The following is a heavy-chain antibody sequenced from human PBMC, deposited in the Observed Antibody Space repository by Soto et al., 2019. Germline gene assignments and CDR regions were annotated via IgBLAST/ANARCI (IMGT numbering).Heavy chain of an antibody. CDR1: GYSISNGYY. D-gene: IGHD5-18*01. J-gene: IGHJ4*02. V-gene: IGHV4-38-2*02. CDR3: ARDGYRYGSEVAK. CDR2: IYHSGTT. Sequence: SETLSLTCTVSGYSISNGYYWGWIRQSPEKGLEWIGTIYHSGTTYYNPSLKSRVIMSIDTSKNQFSLNLNSVTAADTAVYYCARDGYRYGSEVAKWGQGTLVTVSS.